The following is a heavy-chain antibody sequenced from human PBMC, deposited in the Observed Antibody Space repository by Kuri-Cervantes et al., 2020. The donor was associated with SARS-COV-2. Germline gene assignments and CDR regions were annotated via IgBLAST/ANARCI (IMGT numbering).Heavy chain of an antibody. V-gene: IGHV3-48*03. Sequence: GESLKISCAASGFTFSSYEMNWVRQAPGKGLEWVSYISSSGSTIYYADSVKGRFTISRDNAKNMLFLQMNSLGAEDTAVYYCVRDGDHWNFDYWGQGTLVTVSS. CDR1: GFTFSSYE. J-gene: IGHJ4*02. D-gene: IGHD1-1*01. CDR2: ISSSGSTI. CDR3: VRDGDHWNFDY.